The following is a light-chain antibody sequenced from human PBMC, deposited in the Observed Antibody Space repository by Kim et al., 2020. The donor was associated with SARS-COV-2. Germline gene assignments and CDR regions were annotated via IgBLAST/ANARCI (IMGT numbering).Light chain of an antibody. CDR1: SSDIGGYRY. V-gene: IGLV2-14*03. J-gene: IGLJ1*01. CDR3: NSYTSGDTLV. CDR2: DVN. Sequence: QSALTQTASVSGSPGQSITISCTGSSSDIGGYRYVSWYQQHPGKAPKLMIYDVNNRPSGISNRFSGSKSGSTASLTISGLQAEDEADYYCNSYTSGDTLVFGTGTKVTVL.